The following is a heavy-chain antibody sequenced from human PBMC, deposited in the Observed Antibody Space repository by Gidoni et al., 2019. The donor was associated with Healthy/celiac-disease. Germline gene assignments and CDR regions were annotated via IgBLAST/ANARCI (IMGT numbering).Heavy chain of an antibody. J-gene: IGHJ3*01. D-gene: IGHD1-26*01. CDR2: IRSKTDGATT. CDR3: TTDQGSRSYYGGDAFDV. Sequence: EVQLVEPGGGLVKPGGSLRLSCAASGFTFSNAWLNWVRQAPVKGLEWVGRIRSKTDGATTNYAAPVKGRFAVSRDDSKNTLYLQMNSLKTEDTAVYYCTTDQGSRSYYGGDAFDVWGQGTMVTVSS. V-gene: IGHV3-15*07. CDR1: GFTFSNAW.